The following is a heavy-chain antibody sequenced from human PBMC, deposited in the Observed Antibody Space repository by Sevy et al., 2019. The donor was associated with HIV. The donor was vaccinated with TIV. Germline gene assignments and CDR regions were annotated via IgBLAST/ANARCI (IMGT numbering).Heavy chain of an antibody. CDR1: GFTFSSYS. Sequence: GGCLRLSCAASGFTFSSYSMNWVRQAPGKGLEWVSYISSSSSTIYYADSVKGRFTISRDTSKNTVYLEMKSLRAEDTAVYYCTREDIVLGEDNYYGMDVWGHGTTVTVSS. CDR3: TREDIVLGEDNYYGMDV. V-gene: IGHV3-48*01. J-gene: IGHJ6*02. D-gene: IGHD2-15*01. CDR2: ISSSSSTI.